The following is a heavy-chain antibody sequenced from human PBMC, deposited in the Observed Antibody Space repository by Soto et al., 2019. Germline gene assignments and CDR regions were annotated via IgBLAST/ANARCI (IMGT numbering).Heavy chain of an antibody. J-gene: IGHJ4*02. CDR1: GFTFSSYA. Sequence: GGSLRLSCAASGFTFSSYAMHWVRQAPGKGLEWVTVISYDGSNKYYADSVKGRFTISRDNSKNTLYLQMNSLRAEDTAVYYCARDSIPHDYGDYEVLDYWGQGTLVTVSS. D-gene: IGHD4-17*01. V-gene: IGHV3-30-3*01. CDR2: ISYDGSNK. CDR3: ARDSIPHDYGDYEVLDY.